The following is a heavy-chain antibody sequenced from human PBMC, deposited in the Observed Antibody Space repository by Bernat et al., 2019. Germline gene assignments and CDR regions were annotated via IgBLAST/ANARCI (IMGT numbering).Heavy chain of an antibody. D-gene: IGHD6-19*01. CDR1: GYTFTSYA. Sequence: QVQLVQSGAEVKKPGASVKVSCKASGYTFTSYAIHWVRQAPGQRLEWMGWINTGNGDTRYSQKFQGRVTITRDTSASTAYVEVSSLRSEDTAVYYCARDLGSGSLHYWGQGTLVTVSS. V-gene: IGHV1-3*04. J-gene: IGHJ4*02. CDR3: ARDLGSGSLHY. CDR2: INTGNGDT.